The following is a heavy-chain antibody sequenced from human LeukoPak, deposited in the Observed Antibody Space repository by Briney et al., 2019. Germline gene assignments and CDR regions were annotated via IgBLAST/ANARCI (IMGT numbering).Heavy chain of an antibody. CDR2: IYHSGST. J-gene: IGHJ4*02. V-gene: IGHV4-30-2*01. D-gene: IGHD6-13*01. CDR1: GGSISSGGYY. CDR3: ARDLPEQQLIPAGDY. Sequence: SETLSLTCTVSGGSISSGGYYWSWIRQPPGKGLEWLGYIYHSGSTYYNPSLKSRVTISVDRSKNQFSLKLSSVTAADTAVYYCARDLPEQQLIPAGDYWGQGTLVTVSS.